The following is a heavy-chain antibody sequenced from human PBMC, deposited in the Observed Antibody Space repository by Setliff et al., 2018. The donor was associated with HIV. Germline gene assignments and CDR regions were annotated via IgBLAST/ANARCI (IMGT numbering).Heavy chain of an antibody. J-gene: IGHJ3*02. CDR1: GGSINTYY. D-gene: IGHD3-10*01. CDR3: ARPSNYGSGSYGAFDI. CDR2: IYYSGST. V-gene: IGHV4-59*08. Sequence: SETLSLTCTVSGGSINTYYWSWIRQPPGKGLEWIGYIYYSGSTNYNPSLKSRVTISVETSKNQCSLKLKSATAADTAVYDCARPSNYGSGSYGAFDIWGQGTRVTVS.